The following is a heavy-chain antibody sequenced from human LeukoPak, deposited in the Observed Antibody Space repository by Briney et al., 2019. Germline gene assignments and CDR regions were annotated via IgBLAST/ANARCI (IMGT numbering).Heavy chain of an antibody. J-gene: IGHJ6*02. D-gene: IGHD2-15*01. Sequence: SETLSLTCTVAGGSISSNFHYWDWIRQAPGKGLEWIGSLLYTGNTWYNPSLKSRVTISVDTSKNQFSLRLTSVSATDTALYYCARRGSGSGGTYAGMDVGAKGPRSPSP. CDR1: GGSISSNFHY. V-gene: IGHV4-39*01. CDR3: ARRGSGSGGTYAGMDV. CDR2: LLYTGNT.